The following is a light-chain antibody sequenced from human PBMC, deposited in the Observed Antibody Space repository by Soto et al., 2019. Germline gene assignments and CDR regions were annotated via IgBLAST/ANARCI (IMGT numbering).Light chain of an antibody. J-gene: IGKJ1*01. Sequence: DIVMTQSPDSLALSLGDMATINCNSNQIVLYSSNNKNYLSWYQRKPGQPPKLLIYWASIRESGVPDRFSGSGSGTDFTLTISSLQPDDFATYYCQHYNSYSEAFGQGTKVDIK. CDR3: QHYNSYSEA. CDR2: WAS. V-gene: IGKV4-1*01. CDR1: QIVLYSSNNKNY.